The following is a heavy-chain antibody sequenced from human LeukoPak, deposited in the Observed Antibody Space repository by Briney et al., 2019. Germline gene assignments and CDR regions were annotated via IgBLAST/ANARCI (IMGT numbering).Heavy chain of an antibody. V-gene: IGHV4-38-2*01. J-gene: IGHJ4*02. Sequence: PSETLSLTCAVSGYSISSGYYWGWIRQPPGKGLEWIGSIYHSGSTYYTPSLKSRVTISVDTSKNQFSLKLSSVTAADTAVYYCATPRRFGELLYWGQGTLVTVSS. D-gene: IGHD3-10*01. CDR2: IYHSGST. CDR1: GYSISSGYY. CDR3: ATPRRFGELLY.